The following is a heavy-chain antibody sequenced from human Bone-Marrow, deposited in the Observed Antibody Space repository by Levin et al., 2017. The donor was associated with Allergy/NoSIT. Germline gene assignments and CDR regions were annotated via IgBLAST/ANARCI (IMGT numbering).Heavy chain of an antibody. CDR2: IYYSGST. CDR1: GGSISSYY. CDR3: ARGIVESATDYFDY. J-gene: IGHJ4*02. V-gene: IGHV4-59*01. D-gene: IGHD3-10*01. Sequence: SETLSLTCTVSGGSISSYYWSWIRQPPGKGLEWIGYIYYSGSTNYNPSLKSRVTISVDTSKNQFSLKLSSVTAADTAVYYCARGIVESATDYFDYWGRGTLVTVSS.